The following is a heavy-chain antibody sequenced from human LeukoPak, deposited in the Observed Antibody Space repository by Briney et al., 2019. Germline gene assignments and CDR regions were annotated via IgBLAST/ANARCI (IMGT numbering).Heavy chain of an antibody. Sequence: SGGSLRLSCIASGFTFSKNWMHWVRQPPGKGLVWVSRIQGDGSNTNYADSVKGRFSISRDNAKNTLYLQMNSLRVEDTAVYYCAKEGRSLQTYWGQGTLVTVSS. CDR3: AKEGRSLQTY. V-gene: IGHV3-74*01. CDR1: GFTFSKNW. J-gene: IGHJ4*02. D-gene: IGHD5-24*01. CDR2: IQGDGSNT.